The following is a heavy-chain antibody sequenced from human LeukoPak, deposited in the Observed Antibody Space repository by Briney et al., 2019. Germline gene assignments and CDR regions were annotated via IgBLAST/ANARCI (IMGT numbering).Heavy chain of an antibody. CDR2: IYYSGST. CDR1: GGSTSSGGYY. J-gene: IGHJ5*02. Sequence: SETLSLTCTVSGGSTSSGGYYWSWIRQHPGKGLEWIGYIYYSGSTYYNPSLKSRVTISVDTSKNQFSLKLSSVTAADTAVYYCARAGYCSSTSCYVRWFDPWGQGTLVTVSS. CDR3: ARAGYCSSTSCYVRWFDP. D-gene: IGHD2-2*01. V-gene: IGHV4-31*03.